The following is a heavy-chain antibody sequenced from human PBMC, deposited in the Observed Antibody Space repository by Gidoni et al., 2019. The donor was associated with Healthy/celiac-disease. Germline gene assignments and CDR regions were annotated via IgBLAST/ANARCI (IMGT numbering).Heavy chain of an antibody. J-gene: IGHJ5*02. CDR3: ARTGYSYGHNWFDP. CDR2: ISSSSSTI. CDR1: GFPFRSYS. D-gene: IGHD5-18*01. Sequence: EVQLVESGGGLVQPGGSLGLSCAASGFPFRSYSMNWVRQDPGKGLEWVSYISSSSSTIYYADSVKGRFTISRDNAKNSLYLQMNSLRAEDTAVYYCARTGYSYGHNWFDPWGQGTLVTVSS. V-gene: IGHV3-48*01.